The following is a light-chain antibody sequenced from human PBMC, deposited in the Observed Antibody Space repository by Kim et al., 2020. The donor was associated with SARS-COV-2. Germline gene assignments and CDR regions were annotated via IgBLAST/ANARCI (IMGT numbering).Light chain of an antibody. J-gene: IGLJ1*01. CDR1: KLGNKD. Sequence: VYPGQKVILTCFGDKLGNKDVSCYQQRPGQSPVLVIYQRVKRPSGIPERFSASNSGNTATLTISGTQPTDEADYYCQAWDSNTRIFGSGTKVTVL. CDR3: QAWDSNTRI. V-gene: IGLV3-1*01. CDR2: QRV.